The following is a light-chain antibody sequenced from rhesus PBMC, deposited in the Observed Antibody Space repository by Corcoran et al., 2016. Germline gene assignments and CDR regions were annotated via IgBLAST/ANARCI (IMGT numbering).Light chain of an antibody. CDR2: GAS. CDR3: QQYSNWPRGT. V-gene: IGKV3-42*03. J-gene: IGKJ1*01. Sequence: EIVMTQSPATLSVSPGERANLSCRASQRVSSSVACYQQKPGQAPRLLIYGASSRATGIPDRFSGSGSGTELTLTISVLEPEDFAVYYCQQYSNWPRGTFGQGTKVEIK. CDR1: QRVSSS.